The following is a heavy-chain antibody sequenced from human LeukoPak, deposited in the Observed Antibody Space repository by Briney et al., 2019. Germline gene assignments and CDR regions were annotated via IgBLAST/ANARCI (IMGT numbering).Heavy chain of an antibody. CDR1: GYTFTSYA. Sequence: ASVKVSCKASGYTFTSYAMHWVRQAPGQRLEWMGWINAGNGNTKYSQKFQGRVTMTTDTSTSTAYMELRSLRSDDTAVYYCARPHYYDSSGYYFRDDAFDIWGQGTMVTVSS. D-gene: IGHD3-22*01. CDR2: INAGNGNT. V-gene: IGHV1-3*01. J-gene: IGHJ3*02. CDR3: ARPHYYDSSGYYFRDDAFDI.